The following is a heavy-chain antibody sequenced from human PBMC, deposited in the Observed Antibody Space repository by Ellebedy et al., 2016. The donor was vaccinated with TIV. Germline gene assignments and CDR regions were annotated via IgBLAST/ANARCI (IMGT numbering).Heavy chain of an antibody. V-gene: IGHV3-53*01. Sequence: PGGSLRLSCAAFGFIVSSNYMNWVRQAPGKGLEWVSVIYSGADGGDTYYADSVKGRFTISRDNSKNTLYLQMSNLRAEDTAVYYCVRDAADNGGKFDYWGQGALVTVSS. CDR2: IYSGADGGDT. D-gene: IGHD4-23*01. J-gene: IGHJ4*02. CDR3: VRDAADNGGKFDY. CDR1: GFIVSSNY.